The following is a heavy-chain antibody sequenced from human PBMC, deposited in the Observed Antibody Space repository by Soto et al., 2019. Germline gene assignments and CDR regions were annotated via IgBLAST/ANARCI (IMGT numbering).Heavy chain of an antibody. Sequence: GGSLILSCAASGFTYINYAMSWVRQAPGKGLEWVSTIGTSGGTYYPDSVRGRFTISRDNSRNTLYLQMNSLRPEDTAVYYCAKRAPYYFDSWGQGTQVTVSS. CDR3: AKRAPYYFDS. CDR1: GFTYINYA. V-gene: IGHV3-23*01. CDR2: IGTSGGT. J-gene: IGHJ4*02.